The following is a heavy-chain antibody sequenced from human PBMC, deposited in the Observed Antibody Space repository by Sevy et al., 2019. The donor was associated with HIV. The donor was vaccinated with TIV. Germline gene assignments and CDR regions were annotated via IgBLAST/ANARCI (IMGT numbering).Heavy chain of an antibody. CDR2: INWNGGST. D-gene: IGHD3-10*01. J-gene: IGHJ4*02. Sequence: GGSLRLSCAASGFTFDDYGMSWVRQAPGKGLEWVSGINWNGGSTGYAHSVKGRFTISRDNAKNSLYLQMNSLRAEDTALYYCAIEGFYGSGSYYRYWGQGTLVTVSS. V-gene: IGHV3-20*04. CDR1: GFTFDDYG. CDR3: AIEGFYGSGSYYRY.